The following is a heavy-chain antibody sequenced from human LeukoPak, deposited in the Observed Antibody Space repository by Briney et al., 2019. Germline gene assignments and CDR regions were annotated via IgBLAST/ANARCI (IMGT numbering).Heavy chain of an antibody. CDR3: VKDPGYRSGWYYFDY. CDR2: IRSNGGST. V-gene: IGHV3-64D*09. J-gene: IGHJ4*02. CDR1: GFTFSSYA. D-gene: IGHD6-19*01. Sequence: PGGSLRLSCSASGFTFSSYAMHWVRQAPGKGLEYVSAIRSNGGSTYYADSVKGRFTISRDNSKYTLYLQMSSLRAEDTAVYYCVKDPGYRSGWYYFDYWGQGTLVTVSS.